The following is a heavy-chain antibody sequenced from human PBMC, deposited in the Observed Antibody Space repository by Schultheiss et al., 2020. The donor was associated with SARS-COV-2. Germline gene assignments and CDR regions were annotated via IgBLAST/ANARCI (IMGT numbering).Heavy chain of an antibody. J-gene: IGHJ5*02. CDR2: INPNSGGT. Sequence: ASVKVSCKASGYTFTGYYMHWVRQAPGQGLEWMGWINPNSGGTNYAQKFQGWVTMTRDTSISTAYMELSRLRSDDTAVYYCARSRVVPAELIDPWGQGTLVTVSS. CDR1: GYTFTGYY. V-gene: IGHV1-2*04. D-gene: IGHD2-2*01. CDR3: ARSRVVPAELIDP.